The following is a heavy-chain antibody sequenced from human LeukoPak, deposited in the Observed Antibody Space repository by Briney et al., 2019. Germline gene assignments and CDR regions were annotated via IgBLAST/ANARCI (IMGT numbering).Heavy chain of an antibody. CDR2: IRYDGSNK. V-gene: IGHV3-30*02. CDR1: GFTFSSYG. Sequence: GGSLRLSCAASGFTFSSYGMHWVRQAPGKGLEWVAFIRYDGSNKYYADSVKGRFTISRDNSKNTLYLQMNSLRAEDTAVYYCAKDDGNSGSYSSVDYWGQGTLVTVSS. J-gene: IGHJ4*02. D-gene: IGHD1-26*01. CDR3: AKDDGNSGSYSSVDY.